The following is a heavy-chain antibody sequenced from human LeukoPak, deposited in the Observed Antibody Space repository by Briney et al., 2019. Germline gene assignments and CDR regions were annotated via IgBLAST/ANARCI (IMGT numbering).Heavy chain of an antibody. CDR1: GGSISSYY. CDR3: AKQVVKAPAYYYYMDV. CDR2: IYYSGST. J-gene: IGHJ6*03. D-gene: IGHD6-13*01. V-gene: IGHV4-59*01. Sequence: SETLSLTCTVSGGSISSYYWSWIRQPPGKGLEWIGYIYYSGSTNYNPSLKSRVTISVDTSKNQFSLKLSSVTAADTAVYYCAKQVVKAPAYYYYMDVWGKGTTVTVSS.